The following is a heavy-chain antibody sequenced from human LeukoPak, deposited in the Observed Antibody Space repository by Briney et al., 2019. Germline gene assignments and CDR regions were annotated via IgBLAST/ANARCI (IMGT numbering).Heavy chain of an antibody. J-gene: IGHJ5*02. Sequence: GESLKISCKGSGYNFLSHWIGWVRQMPGKGLEWVGITYPGDSDTRYSPSFQGQVSISVDKSISTAYLQWSSLKASDTAIYYCARHLGGEVGALRSWGQGTLVTVSS. CDR1: GYNFLSHW. CDR2: TYPGDSDT. D-gene: IGHD1-26*01. V-gene: IGHV5-51*01. CDR3: ARHLGGEVGALRS.